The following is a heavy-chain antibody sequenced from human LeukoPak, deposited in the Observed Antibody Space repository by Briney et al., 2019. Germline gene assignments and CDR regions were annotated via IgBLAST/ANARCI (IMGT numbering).Heavy chain of an antibody. Sequence: GGSLRLSCAASGFFVSNNYMTWVRQAPGKGLEWVSSITSRTYIYYADSLKGRFTISRDNAKNSLYLQMNSLRAEDTAVYYCAREEDNWNYDAFDIWGQGTMVTVSS. CDR1: GFFVSNNY. CDR3: AREEDNWNYDAFDI. D-gene: IGHD1-7*01. CDR2: ITSRTYI. J-gene: IGHJ3*02. V-gene: IGHV3-69-1*01.